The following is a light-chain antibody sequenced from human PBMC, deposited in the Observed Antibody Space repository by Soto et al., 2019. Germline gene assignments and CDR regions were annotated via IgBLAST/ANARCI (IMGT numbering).Light chain of an antibody. V-gene: IGKV4-1*01. CDR1: QSILYSSNNKNY. J-gene: IGKJ4*01. CDR3: QQYYAAPLT. CDR2: WAS. Sequence: EIVMTQSPESLAVSLGERATINCKASQSILYSSNNKNYLAWYQQKPGQPPKLLIDWASTRESGVPDRFTGSGSGTDFTLTISSLQAEDVALYYCQQYYAAPLTFGGGTKVEIK.